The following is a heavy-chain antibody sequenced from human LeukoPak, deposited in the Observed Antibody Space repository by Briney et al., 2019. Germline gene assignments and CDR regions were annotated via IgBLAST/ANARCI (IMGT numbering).Heavy chain of an antibody. CDR2: IIPFFGTT. CDR3: ARCSPGDSSNFYAVLQY. V-gene: IGHV1-69*06. Sequence: ASVKVSCKASGGTFSSYAVSWGRLTPGRGLEWLGGIIPFFGTTTYAQKFQAKVTMTADKSTNTAYLEVSSLTSDDTAVYYCARCSPGDSSNFYAVLQYWGQGTQVTVST. CDR1: GGTFSSYA. D-gene: IGHD3-22*01. J-gene: IGHJ4*02.